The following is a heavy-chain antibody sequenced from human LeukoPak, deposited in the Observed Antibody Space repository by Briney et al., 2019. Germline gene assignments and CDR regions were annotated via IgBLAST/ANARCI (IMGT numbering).Heavy chain of an antibody. V-gene: IGHV3-11*04. CDR2: ISSSSSTI. J-gene: IGHJ4*02. CDR3: ATCITGTTGNFDY. CDR1: GFTFSDYY. D-gene: IGHD1-7*01. Sequence: GGSLRLSCAASGFTFSDYYMSWIRQAPGKGLEWVSYISSSSSTIYYADSVKGRFTISRDNAKNSLYLQMNSLRDEDTAVYYCATCITGTTGNFDYWGQGTLVTVSS.